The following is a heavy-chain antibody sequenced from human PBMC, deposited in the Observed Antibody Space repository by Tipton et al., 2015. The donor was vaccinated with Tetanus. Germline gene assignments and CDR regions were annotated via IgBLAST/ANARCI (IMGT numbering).Heavy chain of an antibody. V-gene: IGHV4-59*01. CDR2: VYYTGST. CDR3: AGVTAQRTELYFDH. CDR1: RGPISSYY. J-gene: IGHJ4*02. Sequence: VKPSETLSLTCTVSRGPISSYYWSWIRQPPGKGLEWIGYVYYTGSTNHNPSLKSRVTISMDRSKNQISLQLTSVTAADTAVYFCAGVTAQRTELYFDHWGQGTLVTVSS. D-gene: IGHD6-13*01.